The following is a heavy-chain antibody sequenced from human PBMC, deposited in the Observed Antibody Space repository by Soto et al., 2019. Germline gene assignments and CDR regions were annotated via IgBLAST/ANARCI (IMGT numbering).Heavy chain of an antibody. CDR1: GYTLTELS. CDR3: ATGIAVAGTDDY. J-gene: IGHJ4*02. Sequence: GASVKVSCKVSGYTLTELSMHWVRQAPGKGLEWMGGFDPEDGETIYAQKFQGRVTMTEDTSTDTAYMELSSLRSEDTAVYYCATGIAVAGTDDYWGQGTLVTVSS. V-gene: IGHV1-24*01. D-gene: IGHD6-19*01. CDR2: FDPEDGET.